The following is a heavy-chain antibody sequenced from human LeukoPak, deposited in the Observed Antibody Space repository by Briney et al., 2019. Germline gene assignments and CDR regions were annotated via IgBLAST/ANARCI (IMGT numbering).Heavy chain of an antibody. CDR3: ARDLAVWGQTAAAGT. V-gene: IGHV3-21*01. CDR1: GFTFSSYS. Sequence: GGSLRLSCAASGFTFSSYSMNWVRQAPGKGLEWVSSISSSSSYIYYADSVKGRFTISRDNAKNSLYLQMNSLRAEDMAVYYCARDLAVWGQTAAAGTWGQGTLVTVSS. J-gene: IGHJ4*02. D-gene: IGHD6-13*01. CDR2: ISSSSSYI.